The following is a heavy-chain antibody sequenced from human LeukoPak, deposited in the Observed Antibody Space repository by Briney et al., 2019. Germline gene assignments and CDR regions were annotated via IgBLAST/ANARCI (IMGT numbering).Heavy chain of an antibody. CDR2: ISSSSGFT. D-gene: IGHD3-16*01. J-gene: IGHJ4*02. CDR3: ARGSPPGD. Sequence: GGSLRLSCAASGFTFSTYWMTWVRQAPGKGLEWVSYISSSSGFTKYADSVRGRFTISRDNAKNSLYLQMNTLRVDDTAVYYCARGSPPGDWGQGTLVTVSS. CDR1: GFTFSTYW. V-gene: IGHV3-11*05.